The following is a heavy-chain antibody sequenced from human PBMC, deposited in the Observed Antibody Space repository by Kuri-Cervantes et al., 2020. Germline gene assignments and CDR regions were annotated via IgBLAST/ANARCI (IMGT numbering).Heavy chain of an antibody. Sequence: GSLRLSCTVSGGSISSYYWSWIRQPPGKGLEWIGYIYYSGSTNYNPSLKSRVTISVDTSKNQFSLNLNSVTAADTAVYYCARGDGYNFDYWGQGTLVTVSS. J-gene: IGHJ4*02. D-gene: IGHD5-24*01. CDR3: ARGDGYNFDY. CDR2: IYYSGST. CDR1: GGSISSYY. V-gene: IGHV4-59*08.